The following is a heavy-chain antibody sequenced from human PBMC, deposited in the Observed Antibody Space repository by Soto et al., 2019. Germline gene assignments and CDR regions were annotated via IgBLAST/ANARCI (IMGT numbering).Heavy chain of an antibody. D-gene: IGHD2-15*01. CDR1: GFTFSSYA. V-gene: IGHV3-30-3*01. CDR3: ARVPSSSGRAHFDY. CDR2: ISYDGSNK. Sequence: QVQLVESGGGVVQPGRSLRLSCAACGFTFSSYAMHWVRQAPGKGLEWVAVISYDGSNKYYADSVKGRFTISRDNSKNTLYLQMNCLGAEDTAVYYCARVPSSSGRAHFDYWGQGTLVTVSS. J-gene: IGHJ4*02.